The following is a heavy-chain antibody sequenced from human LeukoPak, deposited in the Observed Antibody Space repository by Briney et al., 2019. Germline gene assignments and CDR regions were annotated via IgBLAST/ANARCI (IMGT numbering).Heavy chain of an antibody. CDR3: ASERAAAGTSPFDF. Sequence: PGGSLRLSCAASGFTFSSYAMSWFRQAPGKGLEWVSGISGSGGSTSYADSVRGRFTISRDNSKNTLYLQMNSLRAEDTAVYYCASERAAAGTSPFDFWGQGTLVTVSS. CDR1: GFTFSSYA. CDR2: ISGSGGST. J-gene: IGHJ4*02. V-gene: IGHV3-23*01. D-gene: IGHD6-13*01.